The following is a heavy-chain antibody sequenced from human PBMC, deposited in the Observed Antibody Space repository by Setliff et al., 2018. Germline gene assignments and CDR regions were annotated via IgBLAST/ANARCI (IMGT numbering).Heavy chain of an antibody. CDR3: ARAPPNRYSGSYEYFYMDV. Sequence: SETLSLTCNVSGASISSYYWSWIRQPPGKGLEWIGYIYASGSTNYNPSLKSRVTLSVDTSKNQFSLKVSSVTAADTAVYYCARAPPNRYSGSYEYFYMDVWGKGTTVTVS. D-gene: IGHD1-26*01. V-gene: IGHV4-4*08. CDR1: GASISSYY. J-gene: IGHJ6*03. CDR2: IYASGST.